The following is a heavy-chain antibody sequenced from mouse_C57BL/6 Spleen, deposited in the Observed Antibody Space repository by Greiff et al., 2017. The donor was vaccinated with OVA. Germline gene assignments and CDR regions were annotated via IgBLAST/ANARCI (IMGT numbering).Heavy chain of an antibody. Sequence: QVQLQQPGAELVKPGASVKVSCKASGYTFTSYWMHWVKQRPGQGLEWIGRIHPSDSDTNYNQKFKGKATLTVDKSSSTAYMQLRSLTSEDSAVYYCARGSSGYPYYFDYWGQGTTLTVSS. CDR3: ARGSSGYPYYFDY. J-gene: IGHJ2*01. CDR2: IHPSDSDT. D-gene: IGHD3-2*02. CDR1: GYTFTSYW. V-gene: IGHV1-74*01.